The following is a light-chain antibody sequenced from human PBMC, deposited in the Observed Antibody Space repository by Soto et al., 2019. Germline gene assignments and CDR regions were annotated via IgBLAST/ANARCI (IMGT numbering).Light chain of an antibody. CDR2: AAS. Sequence: DIQMTQSPSSLSASVGDRVTITCRASQSISSYLNWYQQKPGKAPQLLIYAASSLQSGVPSRFSGSGSGTDFTLTISSLQPEDFATYYCQHSYSTLGVTFGPGTKVDIK. J-gene: IGKJ3*01. V-gene: IGKV1-39*01. CDR1: QSISSY. CDR3: QHSYSTLGVT.